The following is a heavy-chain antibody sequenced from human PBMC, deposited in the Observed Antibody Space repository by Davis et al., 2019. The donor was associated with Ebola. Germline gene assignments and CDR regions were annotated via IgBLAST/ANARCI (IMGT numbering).Heavy chain of an antibody. V-gene: IGHV3-48*02. Sequence: GESLKISCAASGFTFSSYSMNWVRQAPGKGLEWVSYISSSSSTIYYADSVKGRFTISRDNAKNSLYLQMNSLRDEDTAVYYCARDLGYCSSTSCSGYYFDYWGQGTLVTVSS. CDR3: ARDLGYCSSTSCSGYYFDY. CDR2: ISSSSSTI. CDR1: GFTFSSYS. J-gene: IGHJ4*02. D-gene: IGHD2-2*01.